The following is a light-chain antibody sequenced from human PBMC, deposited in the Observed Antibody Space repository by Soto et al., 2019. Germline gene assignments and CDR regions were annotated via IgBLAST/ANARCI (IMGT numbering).Light chain of an antibody. CDR3: QQHGNSPPWT. Sequence: EIVLTQSPGTLSLSPGERATLSCRASQSVYRNFLAWYQQKPGQAPRLLIYGASSRATGIPGRFSSSGSGTDFTLSISRLEPEDFAVYYLQQHGNSPPWTFGQGTKVEIK. V-gene: IGKV3-20*01. J-gene: IGKJ1*01. CDR2: GAS. CDR1: QSVYRNF.